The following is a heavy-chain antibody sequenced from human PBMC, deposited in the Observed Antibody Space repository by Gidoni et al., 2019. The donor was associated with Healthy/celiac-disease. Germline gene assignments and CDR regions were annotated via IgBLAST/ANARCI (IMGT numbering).Heavy chain of an antibody. CDR2: ISYDGSNK. CDR3: AKEAVLWFRELLRGLDPEASETGEDYYGMDV. D-gene: IGHD3-10*01. V-gene: IGHV3-30*18. CDR1: GFTFSSYG. Sequence: AASGFTFSSYGMHWVRQAPGKGLEWVAVISYDGSNKYYADSVKGRFTISRDNSKNTLYLQMNSLRAEDTAVYYCAKEAVLWFRELLRGLDPEASETGEDYYGMDVWGQGTTVTVSS. J-gene: IGHJ6*02.